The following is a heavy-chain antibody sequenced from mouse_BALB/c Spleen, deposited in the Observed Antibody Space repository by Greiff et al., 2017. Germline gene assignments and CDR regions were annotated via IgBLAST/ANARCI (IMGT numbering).Heavy chain of an antibody. V-gene: IGHV5-12-2*01. CDR2: ISNGGGST. CDR1: GFTFSSYT. CDR3: ARGTVVRYFDV. Sequence: EVQVVESGGGLVQPGGSLKLSCAASGFTFSSYTMSWVRQTPEKRLEWVAYISNGGGSTYYPDTVKGRFTISRDNAKNTLYLQMSSLKSEDTAMYYCARGTVVRYFDVGGAGTTVTVSS. D-gene: IGHD1-1*01. J-gene: IGHJ1*01.